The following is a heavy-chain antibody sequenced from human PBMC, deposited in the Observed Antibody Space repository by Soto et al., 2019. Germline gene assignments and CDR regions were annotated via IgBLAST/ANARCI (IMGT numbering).Heavy chain of an antibody. CDR2: VSNSGSYT. CDR3: ARDLMTGASYIWFDA. J-gene: IGHJ5*02. CDR1: GFTFSDHY. Sequence: QAQLVESGGGVVKPGGSLRLSCAASGFTFSDHYISWLRQAPGKGLEWVAYVSNSGSYTNYADFVQGRFTISRDNAKNALYLQMQRLRAEDTAIYYCARDLMTGASYIWFDAWGQGTLVTVSS. V-gene: IGHV3-11*06. D-gene: IGHD3-9*01.